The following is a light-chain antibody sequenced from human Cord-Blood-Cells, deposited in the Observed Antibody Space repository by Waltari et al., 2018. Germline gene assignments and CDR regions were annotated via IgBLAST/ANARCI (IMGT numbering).Light chain of an antibody. CDR2: QDS. Sequence: SYELNQPPSVSVPPGQTATITCSGANWGEKYAGWYQQKPGQSPVLVIYQDSKRPSGIPERFSGSNSGNTATLTISGTQAMDEADYYCQAWDSSTAWVFGGGTKLTVL. V-gene: IGLV3-1*01. CDR1: NWGEKY. CDR3: QAWDSSTAWV. J-gene: IGLJ2*01.